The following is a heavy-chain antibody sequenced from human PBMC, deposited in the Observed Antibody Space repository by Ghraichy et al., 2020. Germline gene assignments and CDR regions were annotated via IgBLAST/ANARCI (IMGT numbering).Heavy chain of an antibody. CDR1: GFTFSSYA. CDR2: ISGRGGST. D-gene: IGHD6-13*01. CDR3: VVLSSWLGYFDY. J-gene: IGHJ4*02. Sequence: GESLNISCAASGFTFSSYAMSWVRQAPGKGLEWVSAISGRGGSTYYADSVKGRFTISRDNSKNTLYLQMNSLGAEATAVYYCVVLSSWLGYFDYWGQGTLVTVSS. V-gene: IGHV3-23*01.